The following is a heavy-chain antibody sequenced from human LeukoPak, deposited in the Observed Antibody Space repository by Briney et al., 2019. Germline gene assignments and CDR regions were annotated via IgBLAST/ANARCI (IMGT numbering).Heavy chain of an antibody. J-gene: IGHJ4*02. CDR3: ARESVYCGGDCYSDY. D-gene: IGHD2-21*02. CDR2: INPSGGST. CDR1: GGTFSSYT. Sequence: ASVKVSCKASGGTFSSYTISWVRQAPGQGLEWMGIINPSGGSTSYAQKFQGRVTMTRDTSTSTVYKELSSLRSEDTAVYYCARESVYCGGDCYSDYWGQGTLVTVSS. V-gene: IGHV1-46*01.